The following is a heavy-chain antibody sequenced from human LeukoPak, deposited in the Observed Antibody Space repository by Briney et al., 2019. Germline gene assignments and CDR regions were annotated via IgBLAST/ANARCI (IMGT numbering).Heavy chain of an antibody. CDR1: GFTFSSYA. CDR3: ARDASPTYYYGSEPTIY. D-gene: IGHD3-10*01. V-gene: IGHV3-30-3*01. CDR2: ISYDGSNK. Sequence: PGGSLRLSCAASGFTFSSYAMHWVRQAPGKGLEWVAVISYDGSNKYYADSVKGRFTISRDNSKNTLYLQMNSLRAEDTAVYYCARDASPTYYYGSEPTIYWGQGTLVTVSS. J-gene: IGHJ4*02.